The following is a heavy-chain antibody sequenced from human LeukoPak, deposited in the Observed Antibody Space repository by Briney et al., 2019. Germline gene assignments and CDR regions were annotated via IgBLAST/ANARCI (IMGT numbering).Heavy chain of an antibody. CDR2: INQDGTKR. CDR1: GFTFNKYW. Sequence: GGSQRLSCAASGFTFNKYWMSWARQAAGKGLEWVANINQDGTKRFYVDSVKGRFTVSRDNASLYLHMNNLRAEDTAVYYCARPPGYFYATTGQLDGDLWGQGTLVTVSS. CDR3: ARPPGYFYATTGQLDGDL. D-gene: IGHD3-22*01. V-gene: IGHV3-7*01. J-gene: IGHJ5*02.